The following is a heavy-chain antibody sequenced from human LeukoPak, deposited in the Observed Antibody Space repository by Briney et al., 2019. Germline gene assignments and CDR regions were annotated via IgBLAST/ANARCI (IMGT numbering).Heavy chain of an antibody. J-gene: IGHJ4*02. CDR1: GGSINSGSVF. Sequence: SQTLSLTCSVSGGSINSGSVFWNWIRQPAGKGLEWIGRVYTSGSTDYNPSLESRVTISLDTSKNQFSLHLSSVTAADTAVYYCEGGGGWGQGTLVTVSS. CDR3: EGGGG. V-gene: IGHV4-61*02. CDR2: VYTSGST.